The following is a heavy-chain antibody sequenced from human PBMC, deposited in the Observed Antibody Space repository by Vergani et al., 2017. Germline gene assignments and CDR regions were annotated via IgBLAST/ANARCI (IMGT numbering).Heavy chain of an antibody. CDR2: INPSGGST. CDR3: ARARVSYYDAFDI. CDR1: GYTFTSYY. V-gene: IGHV1-46*03. J-gene: IGHJ3*02. Sequence: QVQLVQSGAEVKKPGASVKVSCKASGYTFTSYYMHWVRQAPGQGLAWMGIINPSGGSTSYAQKFLGRVTMTRDTSTSTVYMELSSLRSEDTAVYYCARARVSYYDAFDIWGQGTMVTVSS. D-gene: IGHD1-26*01.